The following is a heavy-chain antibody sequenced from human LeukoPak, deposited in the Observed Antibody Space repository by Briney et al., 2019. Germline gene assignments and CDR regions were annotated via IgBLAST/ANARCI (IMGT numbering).Heavy chain of an antibody. V-gene: IGHV3-53*01. CDR2: LYSRGST. CDR3: ASGGRGARKYYSDPFDY. CDR1: GFSVSSNY. Sequence: PGGSLRLSCAASGFSVSSNYVSWVRQAPEKGLEWVSILYSRGSTYYADSVKGRFTISRDDSKNTLYLQMNSLRAEDTAVYYCASGGRGARKYYSDPFDYWGQGTLVTVSS. D-gene: IGHD3-10*01. J-gene: IGHJ4*02.